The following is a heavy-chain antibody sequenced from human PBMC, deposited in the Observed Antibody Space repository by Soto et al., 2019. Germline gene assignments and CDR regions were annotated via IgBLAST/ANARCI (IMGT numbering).Heavy chain of an antibody. CDR2: ITYDGSNK. D-gene: IGHD5-18*01. Sequence: QVQLVESGGGVVQPGRSLRLSCAASGFTFSSYAKHWVRQAPGKGLEWVAVITYDGSNKYYADSVQGRFTISRDNSKNTLYLQMNSLRAEDTAVYYCARVWQLWWVDYWGQGTLVTVSS. CDR1: GFTFSSYA. J-gene: IGHJ4*02. V-gene: IGHV3-30-3*01. CDR3: ARVWQLWWVDY.